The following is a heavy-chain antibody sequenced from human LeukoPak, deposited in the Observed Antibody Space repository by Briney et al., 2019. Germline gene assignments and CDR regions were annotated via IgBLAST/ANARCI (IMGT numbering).Heavy chain of an antibody. CDR2: IYYSGST. V-gene: IGHV4-59*01. D-gene: IGHD3-22*01. CDR1: GGSISSYY. CDR3: ARISPVVVITSAWFDP. Sequence: SETLSLTCTVSGGSISSYYWSWIRQPPGKGLEWIGYIYYSGSTNYNPSLKSRVTISVDTSKNQFSLKLSSVTAADTAVHYCARISPVVVITSAWFDPWGQGTLVTVSS. J-gene: IGHJ5*02.